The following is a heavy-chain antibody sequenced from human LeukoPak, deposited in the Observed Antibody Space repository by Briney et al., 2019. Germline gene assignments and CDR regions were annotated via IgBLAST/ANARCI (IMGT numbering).Heavy chain of an antibody. J-gene: IGHJ3*02. CDR1: GFTFSGFA. V-gene: IGHV3-21*01. D-gene: IGHD4-17*01. CDR3: ARDTDYGDYVFAFDI. CDR2: ISSSSSYI. Sequence: PGGSLRLSCAASGFTFSGFAMNWVRQAPGKGLEWVSSISSSSSYIYYADSVKGRFTISRDNAKNSLYLQMNSLRAEDTAVYYCARDTDYGDYVFAFDIRGQGTMVTVSS.